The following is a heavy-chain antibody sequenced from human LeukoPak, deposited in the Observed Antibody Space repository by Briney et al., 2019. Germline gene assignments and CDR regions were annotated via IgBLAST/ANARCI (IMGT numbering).Heavy chain of an antibody. V-gene: IGHV6-1*01. Sequence: SQTLSLTCALSGDSFSSNSAAWHWIRQSPSRGLEWLERTYYRSKWYNDYAVSVKSRITINPDTSKNQYSLQLNSVTPEDTAVYYCASGGDILTGLTFDLWGQGTLVTVSS. CDR2: TYYRSKWYN. D-gene: IGHD3-9*01. CDR3: ASGGDILTGLTFDL. CDR1: GDSFSSNSAA. J-gene: IGHJ5*02.